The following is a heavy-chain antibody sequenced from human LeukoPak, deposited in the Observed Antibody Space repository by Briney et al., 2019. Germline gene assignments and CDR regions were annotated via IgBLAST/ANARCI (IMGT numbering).Heavy chain of an antibody. CDR3: AKVRPYYYYYMDV. V-gene: IGHV3-30*02. CDR1: GFTFSSYW. J-gene: IGHJ6*03. Sequence: GGSLRLSCAASGFTFSSYWMHWVRQAPGKGLEWVAFIRYDGSNKYYADSVKGRFTISRDNSKNTLYLQMNSLRAEDTAVYYCAKVRPYYYYYMDVWGKGTTVTVSS. CDR2: IRYDGSNK.